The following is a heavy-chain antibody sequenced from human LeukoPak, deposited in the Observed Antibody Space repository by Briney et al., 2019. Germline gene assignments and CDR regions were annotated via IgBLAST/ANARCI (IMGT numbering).Heavy chain of an antibody. J-gene: IGHJ4*02. CDR2: ITDSGGIT. CDR3: TKGNIGYYFDY. D-gene: IGHD2/OR15-2a*01. Sequence: PGGSLRLSCAASGFTLTSYAMSWVRQAPGKGLEWVSSITDSGGITYYADSVKGRFTISRDNSKNMLYFQMNSLRAEATAVYYCTKGNIGYYFDYWGQGTLVTVSS. CDR1: GFTLTSYA. V-gene: IGHV3-23*01.